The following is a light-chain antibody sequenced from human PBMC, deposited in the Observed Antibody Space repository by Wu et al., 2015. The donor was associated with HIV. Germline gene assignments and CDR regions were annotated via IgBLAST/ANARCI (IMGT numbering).Light chain of an antibody. J-gene: IGKJ2*03. CDR3: QQYNNWPRG. V-gene: IGKV3-15*01. CDR2: AAS. Sequence: EIVMTQSPATLSMSPGERATLSCRASQAISNNLAWYQHKPGQAPRLLIYAASTRASGVPARFSGSGSETEFTLTLSSLQSEDFAVYYCQQYNNWPRGFGQGTKLEI. CDR1: QAISNN.